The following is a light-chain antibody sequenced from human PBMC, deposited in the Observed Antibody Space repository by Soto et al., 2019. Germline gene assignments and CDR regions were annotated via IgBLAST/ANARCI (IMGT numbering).Light chain of an antibody. CDR3: SSYTSSSTVV. V-gene: IGLV2-14*01. CDR2: DVS. CDR1: SSAVGGYNY. Sequence: QSALTQHASVSGSPGQSITISCTGTSSAVGGYNYVSWYQQHPGKAPKRMIYDVSNRPSGVSNRFSGSTSGNTAALTISGRQAEDEADYYCSSYTSSSTVVFGGGTKLTVL. J-gene: IGLJ2*01.